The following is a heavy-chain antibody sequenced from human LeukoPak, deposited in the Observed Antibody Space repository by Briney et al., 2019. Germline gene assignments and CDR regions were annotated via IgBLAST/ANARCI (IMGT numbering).Heavy chain of an antibody. J-gene: IGHJ6*03. V-gene: IGHV1-18*01. CDR1: GYTFTSYG. Sequence: ASVKVSCKASGYTFTSYGISWVRQAPGQGLEWMGWISAYNGNTNYAQKLQGRVTMTTDTSTSTAYMELRSLRSDDTAVYYCARDSGPGSILWFGELTKPLYYYYYMDVWGKGTTVTISS. CDR2: ISAYNGNT. CDR3: ARDSGPGSILWFGELTKPLYYYYYMDV. D-gene: IGHD3-10*01.